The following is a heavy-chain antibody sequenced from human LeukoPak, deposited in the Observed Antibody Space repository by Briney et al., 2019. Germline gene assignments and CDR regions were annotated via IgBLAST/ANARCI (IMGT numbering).Heavy chain of an antibody. CDR1: GFTFSRNG. CDR2: VPHDGSDK. CDR3: ARDLSGGYSIDY. V-gene: IGHV3-30-3*01. J-gene: IGHJ4*02. D-gene: IGHD1-26*01. Sequence: GKSLRLSCAASGFTFSRNGMRWVRQAPGKGLEWVADVPHDGSDKDYADSVKGRFTISRDNSNNTVYLQMNSLRPEDTAMYYCARDLSGGYSIDYWGQGALVIVSS.